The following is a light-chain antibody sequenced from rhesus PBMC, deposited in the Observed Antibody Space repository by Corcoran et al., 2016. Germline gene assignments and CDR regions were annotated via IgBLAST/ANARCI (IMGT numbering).Light chain of an antibody. CDR3: MQALEFPLT. Sequence: DIAMTQTPLSLPVTPGEPASISCRSSQSLLDSEDGNTYLDWYLQKPGQFPQLLIYEVSNRASGVPDRFSGSGADTDFTLKISRVEAEDVGVYYCMQALEFPLTFGGGTKVEIK. V-gene: IGKV2-104*02. J-gene: IGKJ4*01. CDR1: QSLLDSEDGNTY. CDR2: EVS.